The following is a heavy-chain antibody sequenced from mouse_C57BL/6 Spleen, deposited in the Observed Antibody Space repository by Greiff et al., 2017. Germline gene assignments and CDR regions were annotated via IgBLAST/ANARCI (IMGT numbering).Heavy chain of an antibody. J-gene: IGHJ1*03. Sequence: QVQLQQPGAELVRPGSSVKLSCKASGYTFTSYWMHWVKQRPIQGLEWIGNIDPSDSETHYNQKFKDKATLTVDKSSSTAYMQLSSLTSADSAVYYCAREGYGSSYWYFDVWGTGTTVTVSS. CDR3: AREGYGSSYWYFDV. CDR1: GYTFTSYW. CDR2: IDPSDSET. D-gene: IGHD1-1*01. V-gene: IGHV1-52*01.